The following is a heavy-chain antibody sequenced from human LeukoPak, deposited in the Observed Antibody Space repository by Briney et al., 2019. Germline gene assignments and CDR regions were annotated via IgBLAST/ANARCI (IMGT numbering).Heavy chain of an antibody. V-gene: IGHV1-69*13. CDR1: GGTFSSYA. D-gene: IGHD2-15*01. CDR2: IIPIFGTA. J-gene: IGHJ4*02. CDR3: ASAGQGGLDCSGGSCYSEFDY. Sequence: SVTLSCKASGGTFSSYAISWVRQAPGQGLEWMGGIIPIFGTANYAQKFQGRVTITADESTSTAYMELSSLRSEDTAVYYCASAGQGGLDCSGGSCYSEFDYWGQGTLVTVSS.